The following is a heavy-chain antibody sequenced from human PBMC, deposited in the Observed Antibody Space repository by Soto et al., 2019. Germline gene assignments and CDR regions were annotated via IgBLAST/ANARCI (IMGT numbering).Heavy chain of an antibody. V-gene: IGHV4-34*01. Sequence: PSETLPLTCAAYGGTFSGYYWCWIRQSPGKGLEWMGDIKHSGSTNYSPSVRSRFSISVDTCRIHFSLKLSSVTAADTAVYHCARMGFWSGYYSVRKTYYFDYWGQGTLVTVSS. J-gene: IGHJ4*02. D-gene: IGHD3-3*01. CDR1: GGTFSGYY. CDR3: ARMGFWSGYYSVRKTYYFDY. CDR2: IKHSGST.